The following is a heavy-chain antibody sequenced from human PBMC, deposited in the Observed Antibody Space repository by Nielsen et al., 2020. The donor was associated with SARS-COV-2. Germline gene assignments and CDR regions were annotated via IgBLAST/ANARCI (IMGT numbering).Heavy chain of an antibody. CDR2: ISYDGSKI. Sequence: GESLKISCAASRFTFSDFGMHWVRQAPGRGLEWVALISYDGSKIYYADSVRGRFTISRDNSKDTLYLQMNSLRAEDTAVYYCARVSLNADYYYGMDVWGQGTTVTVSS. J-gene: IGHJ6*02. CDR3: ARVSLNADYYYGMDV. CDR1: RFTFSDFG. D-gene: IGHD2-15*01. V-gene: IGHV3-30*03.